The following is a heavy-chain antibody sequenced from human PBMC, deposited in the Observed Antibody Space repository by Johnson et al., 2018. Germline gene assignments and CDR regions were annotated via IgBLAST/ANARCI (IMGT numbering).Heavy chain of an antibody. V-gene: IGHV3-30-3*01. Sequence: VQLVETGGGVVQPGRSLRLSCAASGFSFSTYAMHWVRQAPGKGLEWVAVISYDGNNKYYEDSVKGRFTISRDNSKNTVYLQMDRLGAEDSAVYYCARRKFPDSDRWVAFDIWGQGTMVTVSS. D-gene: IGHD3-22*01. CDR3: ARRKFPDSDRWVAFDI. CDR1: GFSFSTYA. J-gene: IGHJ3*02. CDR2: ISYDGNNK.